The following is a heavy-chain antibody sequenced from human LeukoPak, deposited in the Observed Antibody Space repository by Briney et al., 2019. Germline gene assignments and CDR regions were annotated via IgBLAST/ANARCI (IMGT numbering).Heavy chain of an antibody. D-gene: IGHD6-19*01. CDR3: ARDPGSSGWYSEGRNWFDP. Sequence: SETLSLTCTVSGGSISSYYWSWIRQPPGKGLEWIGYIYYSGSTNYNPSLKSRVTISVDTSKNQFSLKLSSVTAADTAVYYCARDPGSSGWYSEGRNWFDPWGQGTLVTVSS. CDR2: IYYSGST. V-gene: IGHV4-59*12. J-gene: IGHJ5*02. CDR1: GGSISSYY.